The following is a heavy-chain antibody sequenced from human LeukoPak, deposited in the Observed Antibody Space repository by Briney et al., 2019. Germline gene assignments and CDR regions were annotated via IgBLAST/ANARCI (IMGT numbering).Heavy chain of an antibody. V-gene: IGHV4-34*01. J-gene: IGHJ3*02. CDR3: TRGPGGSNNYYDAFDI. CDR2: IDHSGST. Sequence: SETLSLTGAVYGGSFSGYYWSWIRQPPGKGLEWIGEIDHSGSTNYNSSLKSRVTLSVDTSKNQFSLKLNSVTAADTAVYYCTRGPGGSNNYYDAFDIWGQGTMVTVSS. CDR1: GGSFSGYY. D-gene: IGHD3-10*01.